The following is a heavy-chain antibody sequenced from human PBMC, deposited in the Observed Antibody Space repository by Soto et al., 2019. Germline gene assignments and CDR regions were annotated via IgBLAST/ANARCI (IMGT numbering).Heavy chain of an antibody. CDR3: TTNNWNYPGYYYGMDV. D-gene: IGHD1-7*01. CDR1: GFTFSNAW. J-gene: IGHJ6*02. V-gene: IGHV3-15*07. Sequence: GGSLRLSCAASGFTFSNAWMNWVRQAPGKGLEWVGRIKSKTDGGTTDYAAPVKGRFTISRDDSKNTLYLQMNSLKTEDTAVYYCTTNNWNYPGYYYGMDVWGQGTTVTVSS. CDR2: IKSKTDGGTT.